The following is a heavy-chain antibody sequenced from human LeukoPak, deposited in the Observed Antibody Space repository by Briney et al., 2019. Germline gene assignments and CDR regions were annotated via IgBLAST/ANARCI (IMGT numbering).Heavy chain of an antibody. J-gene: IGHJ5*02. CDR3: ARVRRRLVPWFDP. D-gene: IGHD6-19*01. V-gene: IGHV4-34*01. CDR2: INHSGST. Sequence: PSETLSLTCAVYGGSFSGYYWSWIRQPPGKGLEWIGEINHSGSTNYNPSLKSRVTISVDTSKNQFSLRLSSVTAADTAVYYCARVRRRLVPWFDPWGQGTLVTVSS. CDR1: GGSFSGYY.